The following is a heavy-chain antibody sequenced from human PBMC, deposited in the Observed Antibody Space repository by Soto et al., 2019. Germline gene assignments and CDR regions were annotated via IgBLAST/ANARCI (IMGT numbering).Heavy chain of an antibody. D-gene: IGHD6-13*01. J-gene: IGHJ4*02. CDR2: INYNSGSV. CDR3: ATDISLRGWVYLVVEY. Sequence: EVQLVESGGGWVQPGRSLRLSCAASGFTFDVYAMHWVRQAPGKGLEWVSGINYNSGSVGYADSVKGRFTISRDNDKNSLHLKMSSLRAEDTAVYYCATDISLRGWVYLVVEYWGQGTLVTVSP. V-gene: IGHV3-9*01. CDR1: GFTFDVYA.